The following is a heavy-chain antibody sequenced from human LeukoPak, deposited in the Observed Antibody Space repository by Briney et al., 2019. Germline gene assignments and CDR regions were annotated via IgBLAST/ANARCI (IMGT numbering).Heavy chain of an antibody. CDR1: GYTFTGYG. Sequence: ASVKVSCKASGYTFTGYGISWVRQAPGQGLEWMGWISAYNGNTNYAQKLQGRVTMTTDTSTSTAYMELRSLRSDDTAVYYCASAIWFGELFAEDWGQGTLVTVSS. D-gene: IGHD3-10*01. J-gene: IGHJ4*02. CDR3: ASAIWFGELFAED. CDR2: ISAYNGNT. V-gene: IGHV1-18*01.